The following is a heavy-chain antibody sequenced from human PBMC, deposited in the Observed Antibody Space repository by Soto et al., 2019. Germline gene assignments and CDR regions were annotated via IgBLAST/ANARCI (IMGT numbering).Heavy chain of an antibody. CDR1: GGTFSTDA. J-gene: IGHJ5*02. CDR2: IIPMSGTA. Sequence: QVQLVQSGAEVKKPGSSVKVSCKASGGTFSTDALNWVRQAPGQGLEWMGGIIPMSGTANYAQKFQGRVTITADESTSTAYVELSGLKPDDTAVYFCANSSGSYASTWFDPWGQGTLVTVSS. V-gene: IGHV1-69*01. CDR3: ANSSGSYASTWFDP. D-gene: IGHD6-19*01.